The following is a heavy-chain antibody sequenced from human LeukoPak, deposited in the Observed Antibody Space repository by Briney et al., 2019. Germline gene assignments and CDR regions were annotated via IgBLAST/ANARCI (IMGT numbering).Heavy chain of an antibody. D-gene: IGHD5-18*01. CDR3: ARTPARIQLWLSVAFDI. CDR1: GYTFTSYA. CDR2: INAGDGNT. Sequence: ASVKVSCKASGYTFTSYAMHWVRQAPGQRLEWMGWINAGDGNTKYSQKFQGRVTITRDTSASTAYMELSSLRSEDTAVYYCARTPARIQLWLSVAFDIWGQGTMVTVSS. V-gene: IGHV1-3*01. J-gene: IGHJ3*02.